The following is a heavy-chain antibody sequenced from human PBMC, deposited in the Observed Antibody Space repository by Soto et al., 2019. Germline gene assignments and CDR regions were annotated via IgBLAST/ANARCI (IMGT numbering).Heavy chain of an antibody. D-gene: IGHD4-17*01. CDR1: GFTVSSNY. V-gene: IGHV3-66*01. Sequence: GSLILSCAASGFTVSSNYMSWVRQAPGKVLEWVSVIYSGGSTYYADSVKGRFTISRDNSKNTLYLQMNSLRAEDTAVYYCASGGTVTTFSVYYYYYYMDVWGKGTTVTVSS. J-gene: IGHJ6*03. CDR2: IYSGGST. CDR3: ASGGTVTTFSVYYYYYYMDV.